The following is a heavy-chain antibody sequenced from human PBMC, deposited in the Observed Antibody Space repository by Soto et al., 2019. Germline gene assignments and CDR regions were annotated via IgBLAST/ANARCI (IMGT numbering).Heavy chain of an antibody. CDR2: INAGNGNT. CDR1: GYTFTSYA. J-gene: IGHJ6*02. CDR3: AAKTVRFLEWLPIYGMDV. Sequence: GASVKVSCKASGYTFTSYAMHWVRQAPGQRLEWMGWINAGNGNTKYSQKFQGRVTITRDTSASTAYMELSSLRSEDTAVYYCAAKTVRFLEWLPIYGMDVWGQGTTVTVSS. V-gene: IGHV1-3*01. D-gene: IGHD3-3*01.